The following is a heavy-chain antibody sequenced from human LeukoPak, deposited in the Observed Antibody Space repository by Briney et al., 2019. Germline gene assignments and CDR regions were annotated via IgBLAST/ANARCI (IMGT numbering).Heavy chain of an antibody. CDR3: ARGYSSSWYYFDY. CDR1: GFTFSNYA. Sequence: GGSLRLSCAATGFTFSNYAMHWVRQAPGKGLEWVAVISYDGSNKNYADSVKGRVTISRDNSKNTLYLQMNSLRTEDTAMYYCARGYSSSWYYFDYWGQGTLVTVSS. J-gene: IGHJ4*02. CDR2: ISYDGSNK. D-gene: IGHD6-13*01. V-gene: IGHV3-30-3*01.